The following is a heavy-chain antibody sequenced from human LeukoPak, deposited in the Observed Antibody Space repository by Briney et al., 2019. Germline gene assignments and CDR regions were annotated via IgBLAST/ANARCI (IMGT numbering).Heavy chain of an antibody. CDR2: IYYSGST. CDR1: GGSISSYY. Sequence: PSETLSLTCTVSGGSISSYYWSWIRQPPGKGLEWIGYIYYSGSTNYNPSLKSRVTISVDTSKNQFSLKLSSVTAADTAVYYCARGGSLAYCGGDCYSCWFDPWGQGTLVTVSS. CDR3: ARGGSLAYCGGDCYSCWFDP. J-gene: IGHJ5*02. D-gene: IGHD2-21*02. V-gene: IGHV4-59*01.